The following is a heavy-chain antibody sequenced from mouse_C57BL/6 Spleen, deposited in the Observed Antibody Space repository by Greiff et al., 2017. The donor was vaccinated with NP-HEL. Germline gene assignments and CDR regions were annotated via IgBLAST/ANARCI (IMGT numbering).Heavy chain of an antibody. CDR2: IYPGDGDT. D-gene: IGHD1-1*01. J-gene: IGHJ2*01. CDR1: GYAFSSYW. V-gene: IGHV1-80*01. CDR3: ARSWYGMGFED. Sequence: QVQLQQSGAELVKPGASVKISCKASGYAFSSYWMNWVKQRPGQGLEWIGQIYPGDGDTNYNGKFKGKATLTADTSSSTAYMQLSSLTSEDSAVYFCARSWYGMGFEDWGQGTTLTVAS.